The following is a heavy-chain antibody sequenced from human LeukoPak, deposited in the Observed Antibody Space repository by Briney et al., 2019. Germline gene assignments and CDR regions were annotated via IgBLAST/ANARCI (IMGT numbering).Heavy chain of an antibody. D-gene: IGHD4-11*01. CDR1: GGSISSYY. CDR3: AGTNTVTTTQRYHYYYMDV. V-gene: IGHV4-4*07. Sequence: SETLSLTCTVSGGSISSYYWSWIRQPAGKGLEWIGRIYTSGSTNYNPSLKSRVTMSVDTSKNQFSLKLSSVTAADTAVYYCAGTNTVTTTQRYHYYYMDVWGKGTTVTVSS. CDR2: IYTSGST. J-gene: IGHJ6*03.